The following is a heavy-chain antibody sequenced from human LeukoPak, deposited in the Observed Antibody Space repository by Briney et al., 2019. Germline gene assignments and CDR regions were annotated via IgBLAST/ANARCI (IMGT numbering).Heavy chain of an antibody. Sequence: GESLKTSCKGSGYSFTSYWIGWVRQMPGEGLEWMGIIYPGDSDTRYSPSFQGQVTISADKSISTAYLQWSSLKASDTAMYYCARHGVNGDYGLDYWGQGTLVTVSS. CDR1: GYSFTSYW. D-gene: IGHD4-17*01. CDR3: ARHGVNGDYGLDY. CDR2: IYPGDSDT. J-gene: IGHJ4*02. V-gene: IGHV5-51*01.